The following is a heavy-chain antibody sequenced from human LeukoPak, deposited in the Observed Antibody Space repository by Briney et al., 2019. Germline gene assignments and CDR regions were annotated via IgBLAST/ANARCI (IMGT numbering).Heavy chain of an antibody. CDR3: ARDGVGWFDP. CDR1: GYTFTSYG. J-gene: IGHJ5*02. D-gene: IGHD3-16*01. Sequence: GASVKVSCKASGYTFTSYGISWVRQAPGQGLEWMGIINPSGGSTSYAQKFQGRVTMTRDTSTSTVYMELSSLRSEDTAVYYCARDGVGWFDPWGQGTLVTVSS. CDR2: INPSGGST. V-gene: IGHV1-46*01.